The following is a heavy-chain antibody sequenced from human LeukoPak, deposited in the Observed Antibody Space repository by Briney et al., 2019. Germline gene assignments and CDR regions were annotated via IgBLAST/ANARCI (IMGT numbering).Heavy chain of an antibody. CDR1: GFTFSSYA. CDR2: ISGSGP. V-gene: IGHV3-23*01. CDR3: AKLAASAAPHEALDY. D-gene: IGHD2-15*01. Sequence: GGSLRLSCAASGFTFSSYAMSWVRQAPGKGLEWVSSISGSGPHYADSVKGRFTISRDNSKNTLYLQMDSLRAEDTAVYYCAKLAASAAPHEALDYWGQGTLVTVSS. J-gene: IGHJ4*02.